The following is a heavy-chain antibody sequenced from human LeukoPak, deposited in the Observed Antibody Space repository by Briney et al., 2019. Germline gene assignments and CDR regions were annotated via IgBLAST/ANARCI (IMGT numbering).Heavy chain of an antibody. CDR2: IWNDGSIR. Sequence: GGSLRLSCAASGFTFSTYGLHWVRQAPGKGLEWVAVIWNDGSIRYYADSVKGRFTISGDNSKNTLYLQMNNLRAEDTAVYYCARASGSYDYWGQGTLVTVSS. D-gene: IGHD1-26*01. CDR1: GFTFSTYG. V-gene: IGHV3-33*01. J-gene: IGHJ4*02. CDR3: ARASGSYDY.